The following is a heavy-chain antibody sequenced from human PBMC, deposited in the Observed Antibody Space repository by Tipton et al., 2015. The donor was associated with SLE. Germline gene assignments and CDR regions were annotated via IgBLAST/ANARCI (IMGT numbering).Heavy chain of an antibody. J-gene: IGHJ4*02. V-gene: IGHV4-34*01. CDR2: INHSGST. CDR3: AREWELHFDY. Sequence: TLSLTCAVYGGSFSGYYWSWIRQPPGKGLEWIGEINHSGSTNYNPSLKSRVRISVDTSKNQFSLKLSSVTAADTAVYYCAREWELHFDYWGQGTLVTVSS. D-gene: IGHD1-26*01. CDR1: GGSFSGYY.